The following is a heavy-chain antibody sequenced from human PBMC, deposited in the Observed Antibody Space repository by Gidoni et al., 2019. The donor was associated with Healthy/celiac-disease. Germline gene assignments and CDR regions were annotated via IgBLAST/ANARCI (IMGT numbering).Heavy chain of an antibody. CDR3: TTDRTYKDTVTTYWFDP. V-gene: IGHV3-15*01. J-gene: IGHJ5*02. Sequence: QAPGKGLEWVGRIKSKTDGGTTDYAAPVKGRFTISRDDSKNTLYLQMNSLKTEDTAVYYCTTDRTYKDTVTTYWFDPWGQGTLVTVSS. CDR2: IKSKTDGGTT. D-gene: IGHD4-4*01.